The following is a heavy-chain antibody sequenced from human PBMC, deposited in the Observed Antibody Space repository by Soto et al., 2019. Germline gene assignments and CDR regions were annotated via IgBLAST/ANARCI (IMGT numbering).Heavy chain of an antibody. Sequence: EVQLLESGGALVQPGGSLRLSCAGSGFTFSNYGMTWVRQAPGRGLEWVSSVSGDGNTAYYADSVRGRFTISRDNSKDTLFVQMNSLRGADTAVYYCAKEASVPSLGEFWYFDLWGRGTQVTVSS. V-gene: IGHV3-23*01. CDR3: AKEASVPSLGEFWYFDL. J-gene: IGHJ2*01. CDR1: GFTFSNYG. D-gene: IGHD3-10*01. CDR2: VSGDGNTA.